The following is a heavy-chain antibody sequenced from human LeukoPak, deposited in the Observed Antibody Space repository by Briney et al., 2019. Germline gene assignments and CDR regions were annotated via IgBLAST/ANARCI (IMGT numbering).Heavy chain of an antibody. CDR1: GFTVSTNY. CDR2: ISSSSSTI. V-gene: IGHV3-48*01. CDR3: VGSGWYGYFDY. Sequence: GGSLRLSCAASGFTVSTNYMSWVRQAPGKGLEWVSYISSSSSTIYYADSVKGRFTISRDNSKNTLYLQMNSLRAEDTAVYYCVGSGWYGYFDYWGQGTLVTVSS. J-gene: IGHJ4*02. D-gene: IGHD6-19*01.